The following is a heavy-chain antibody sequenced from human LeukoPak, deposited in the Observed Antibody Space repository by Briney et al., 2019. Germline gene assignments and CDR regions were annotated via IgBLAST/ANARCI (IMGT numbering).Heavy chain of an antibody. V-gene: IGHV1-18*01. CDR3: ARTITMIVSGWFDP. J-gene: IGHJ5*02. D-gene: IGHD3-22*01. CDR2: ISAYNGNT. CDR1: GYTFTSYG. Sequence: ASVKVSCKASGYTFTSYGISWVRQAPGQGLEWMGWISAYNGNTNYAQKPQGRVTMTTDTSTSTAYMELRSLRSDDTAVYYCARTITMIVSGWFDPWGQGTLVTVSS.